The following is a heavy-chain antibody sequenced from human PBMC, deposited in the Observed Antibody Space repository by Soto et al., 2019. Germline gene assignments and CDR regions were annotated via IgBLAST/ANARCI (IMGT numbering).Heavy chain of an antibody. D-gene: IGHD3-22*01. V-gene: IGHV3-23*01. J-gene: IGHJ6*02. Sequence: GGSLRLSCAASGFTFSSYAMSWVRQAPGKGLEWVSAISGSGGSTYYADSVKGRFTISRDNSKNTLYLQLNSLRAEDTAVYYCAKERVHYYDSSGPMDVWGQGTTVTVSS. CDR3: AKERVHYYDSSGPMDV. CDR2: ISGSGGST. CDR1: GFTFSSYA.